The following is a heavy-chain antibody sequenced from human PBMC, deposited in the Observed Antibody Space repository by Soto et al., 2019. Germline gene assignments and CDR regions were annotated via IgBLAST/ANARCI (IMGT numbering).Heavy chain of an antibody. CDR3: ARGHLGYCSGGSCYRVLDY. D-gene: IGHD2-15*01. V-gene: IGHV1-69*13. CDR1: GGTFSSYA. J-gene: IGHJ4*02. CDR2: IIPIFGTA. Sequence: ASVKVSCKASGGTFSSYAISWVRQAPGQGLEWMGGIIPIFGTANYAQKFQGRVTITADESTSTAYMELSSLRSEDTAVYYCARGHLGYCSGGSCYRVLDYWGQGTLVTVSS.